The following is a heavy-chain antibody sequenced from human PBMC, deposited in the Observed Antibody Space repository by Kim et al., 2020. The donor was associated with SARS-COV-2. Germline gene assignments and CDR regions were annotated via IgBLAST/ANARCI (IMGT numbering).Heavy chain of an antibody. CDR1: GGSISSYY. CDR2: IYYSGIT. D-gene: IGHD5-12*01. J-gene: IGHJ2*01. CDR3: ARDPRGWLQPTAYWYFDL. Sequence: SETLSLTCTVSGGSISSYYWSWIRQPPGKGLEWIGYIYYSGITNYNPSLKSRVTISVDTSKNQFSLKLSSVTAADTAVYYCARDPRGWLQPTAYWYFDLWGRGTLVTVSS. V-gene: IGHV4-59*01.